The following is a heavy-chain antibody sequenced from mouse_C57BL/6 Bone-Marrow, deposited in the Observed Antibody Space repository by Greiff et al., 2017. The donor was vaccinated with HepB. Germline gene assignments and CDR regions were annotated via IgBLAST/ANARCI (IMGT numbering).Heavy chain of an antibody. D-gene: IGHD1-1*01. CDR3: VRQDYYGSSYDEFAY. CDR1: GFSFNTYA. J-gene: IGHJ3*01. Sequence: EVQVVESGGGLVQPKGSLKLSCAASGFSFNTYAMNWVRQAPGKGLEWVARIRSKSNNYATYYADSVKDRFTISRDDSESMLYLQMNNLKTEDTAMYYCVRQDYYGSSYDEFAYWGQGTLVTVSA. CDR2: IRSKSNNYAT. V-gene: IGHV10-1*01.